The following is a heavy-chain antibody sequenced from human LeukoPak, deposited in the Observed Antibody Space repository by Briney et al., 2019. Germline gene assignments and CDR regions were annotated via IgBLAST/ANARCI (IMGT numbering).Heavy chain of an antibody. CDR2: IDPNSGGT. D-gene: IGHD3-9*01. V-gene: IGHV1-2*02. J-gene: IGHJ3*02. CDR3: ARLSTTSRHWLAAFDI. CDR1: GYTFTDYY. Sequence: ASVRVSYKASGYTFTDYYMQGVRQAPGQGREGMGWIDPNSGGTKYAQKFQGRVTMTRATSISTAYMELSRLRSDDTAVYYCARLSTTSRHWLAAFDIWGQGTMVTVS.